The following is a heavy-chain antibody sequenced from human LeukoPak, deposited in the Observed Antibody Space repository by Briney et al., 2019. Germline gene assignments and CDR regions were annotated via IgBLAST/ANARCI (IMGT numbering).Heavy chain of an antibody. CDR2: IYYSGTT. V-gene: IGHV4-39*07. CDR1: GGSISSRSYY. J-gene: IGHJ6*03. D-gene: IGHD2-8*01. CDR3: ATNGYYCMDV. Sequence: SETLSLTCTVSGGSISSRSYYWSWIRQPPGKGLEWIGSIYYSGTTYYNPSLKSRVTISIDTSKNQFSLKLSSVTAADTAVYYCATNGYYCMDVWGKGTTVTVSS.